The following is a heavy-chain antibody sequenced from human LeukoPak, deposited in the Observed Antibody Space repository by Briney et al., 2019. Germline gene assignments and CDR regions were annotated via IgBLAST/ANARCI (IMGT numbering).Heavy chain of an antibody. CDR1: GGTFSSYA. D-gene: IGHD5/OR15-5a*01. J-gene: IGHJ6*02. CDR3: ASPSVSSSSNYYGMDV. CDR2: IIPILGIA. Sequence: SVKVSCKASGGTFSSYAISWVRQAPGQGLEWMGRIIPILGIANYAQKFQGRVTITADKSTSTAYMELSSLRSEDTAVYYCASPSVSSSSNYYGMDVWGQGTTVTVSS. V-gene: IGHV1-69*04.